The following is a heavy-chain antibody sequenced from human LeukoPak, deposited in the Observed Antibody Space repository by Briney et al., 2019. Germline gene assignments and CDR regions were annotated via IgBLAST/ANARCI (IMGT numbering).Heavy chain of an antibody. J-gene: IGHJ4*02. CDR2: IYTSGST. CDR3: ARHVGWSSGWSPFDY. CDR1: GGSLSSYY. Sequence: SVTLSLTCSVSGGSLSSYYWSWIRQPPGQGLEWIGRIYTSGSTNYNPSLKSRVTMSVDTSKNQFSLKLSSVTAADTAVYYCARHVGWSSGWSPFDYWGQGTLVTVSS. D-gene: IGHD6-19*01. V-gene: IGHV4-4*07.